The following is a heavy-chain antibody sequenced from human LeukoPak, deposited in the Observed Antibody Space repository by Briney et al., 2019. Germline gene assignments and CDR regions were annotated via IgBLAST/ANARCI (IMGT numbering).Heavy chain of an antibody. CDR2: ISSSSHYI. D-gene: IGHD5-12*01. CDR3: ARVDFGYGANY. J-gene: IGHJ4*02. CDR1: GFTFSSYT. Sequence: GGSLRLSCAASGFTFSSYTMNWVRQAPGKGLEWVSSISSSSHYIFYADSVKGGFTISRDNAKKSLFLQMTSLRTEDTAVYSCARVDFGYGANYWGQGTLVTVSS. V-gene: IGHV3-21*01.